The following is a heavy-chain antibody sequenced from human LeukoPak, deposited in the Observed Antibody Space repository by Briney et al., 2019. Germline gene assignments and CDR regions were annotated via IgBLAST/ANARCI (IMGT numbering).Heavy chain of an antibody. D-gene: IGHD5-12*01. CDR1: GGSISSSSYY. Sequence: KPSETLSLTCTVSGGSISSSSYYWGWIRQPPGKGLEWVGSIYYSGSTYYNPSLKSRVTISVDTSKNQFSLKLSSVTAADTAVYYCARVSGYDYYWGQGTLVTVSS. CDR2: IYYSGST. V-gene: IGHV4-39*01. CDR3: ARVSGYDYY. J-gene: IGHJ4*02.